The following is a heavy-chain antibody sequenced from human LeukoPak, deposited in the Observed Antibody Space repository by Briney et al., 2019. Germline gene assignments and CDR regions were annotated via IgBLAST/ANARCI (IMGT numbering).Heavy chain of an antibody. Sequence: PGGSLRLPCVASGFTFNTYWIHWVRQGPGRGLVWVSLISPDGTTTTYADSVTGRFTVSRDNAKNTLYLQMNSLRAEDAAVYYCARGIPGAYRIMDVWGQGTTVTVSS. CDR2: ISPDGTTT. CDR1: GFTFNTYW. V-gene: IGHV3-74*01. J-gene: IGHJ6*02. CDR3: ARGIPGAYRIMDV. D-gene: IGHD2-2*01.